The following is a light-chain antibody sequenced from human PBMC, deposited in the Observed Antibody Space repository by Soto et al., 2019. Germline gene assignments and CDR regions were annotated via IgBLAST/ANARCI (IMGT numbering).Light chain of an antibody. V-gene: IGKV3-20*01. CDR1: QSVSSSY. J-gene: IGKJ3*01. Sequence: EIVLTQSPGTLSLSPGERATLSCRASQSVSSSYLAWYQQKPGQAPRLLIYGTSIRATGIPDRFSGSGSGTDFTLPISRRQPEDFAVYYCQQYGSSPPSTFGPGTKVDIK. CDR2: GTS. CDR3: QQYGSSPPST.